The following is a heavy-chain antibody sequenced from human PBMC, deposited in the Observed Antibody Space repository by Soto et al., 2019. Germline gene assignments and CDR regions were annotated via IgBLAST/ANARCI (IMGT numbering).Heavy chain of an antibody. J-gene: IGHJ3*02. Sequence: QVQLQESGPGLVKPSQTLSLTCTVSGGSISSGGYYWSWIRQHPGKGLEWIGYIYYSGSTYYNPSLTRPVTISVDTSKNQFSLKLSSVTAADTAVYYCAREADYGDYGRGIGAFDIWGQGTMVTVSS. V-gene: IGHV4-31*01. D-gene: IGHD4-17*01. CDR2: IYYSGST. CDR3: AREADYGDYGRGIGAFDI. CDR1: GGSISSGGYY.